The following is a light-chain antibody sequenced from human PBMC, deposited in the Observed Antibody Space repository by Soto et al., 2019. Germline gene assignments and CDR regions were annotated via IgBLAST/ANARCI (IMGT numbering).Light chain of an antibody. CDR1: SSDIGAYHY. J-gene: IGLJ2*01. Sequence: QSALTQAASVSGSPGQSITISCTGTSSDIGAYHYVSWYQQRPGKAPKLMIYAVNNRPSGISNRFSGSKSGNTASLTISGLQAEDEAVYYCFSYTTSDTVLFGGGTQLTFL. V-gene: IGLV2-14*01. CDR3: FSYTTSDTVL. CDR2: AVN.